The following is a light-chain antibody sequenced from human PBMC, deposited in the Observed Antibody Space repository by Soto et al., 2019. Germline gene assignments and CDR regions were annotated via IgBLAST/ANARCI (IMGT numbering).Light chain of an antibody. CDR3: QKYNCAPFT. CDR2: AAS. CDR1: QGISNY. V-gene: IGKV1-27*01. Sequence: DVKMTQSPSSLSASVGDRVTITCRASQGISNYLAWYQQKPGKVPKLLIYAASTLQSGVPSRFSGSGSGTDFTITISSLHPDDAATYYCQKYNCAPFTFGPGTKVDIK. J-gene: IGKJ3*01.